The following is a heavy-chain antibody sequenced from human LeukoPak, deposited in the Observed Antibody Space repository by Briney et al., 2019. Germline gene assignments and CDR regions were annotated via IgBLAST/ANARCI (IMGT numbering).Heavy chain of an antibody. CDR1: GFPFSNYA. Sequence: GGSLRLSCAASGFPFSNYAMSWVRQAPGKGLEWVSAISGSGGSTYYADSVKGRFTISRDNSKNTLYLQMNSLRAEDTAVYYCAKDPRPYDSSGYFDYWGQGTLVTVSS. CDR2: ISGSGGST. V-gene: IGHV3-23*01. CDR3: AKDPRPYDSSGYFDY. D-gene: IGHD3-22*01. J-gene: IGHJ4*02.